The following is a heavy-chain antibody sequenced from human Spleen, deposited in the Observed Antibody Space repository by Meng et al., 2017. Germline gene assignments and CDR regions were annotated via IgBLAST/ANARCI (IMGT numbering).Heavy chain of an antibody. J-gene: IGHJ4*02. D-gene: IGHD4-17*01. CDR3: ARGGDYGDYFDY. V-gene: IGHV1-2*06. Sequence: VTPGQAGAEVKKPGASVKVSCKASGYTFPDYWLHWVRQAPGQGLEWMGRINPNSGGTNYAQKFQGRVTMTRDTSISTAYMELSRLRSDDTAVYYCARGGDYGDYFDYWGQGTLVTVSS. CDR2: INPNSGGT. CDR1: GYTFPDYW.